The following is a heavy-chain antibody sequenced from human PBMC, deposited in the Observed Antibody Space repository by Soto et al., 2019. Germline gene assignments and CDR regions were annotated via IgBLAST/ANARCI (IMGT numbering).Heavy chain of an antibody. Sequence: QFQVQESGPGLVKPSGALSLTCAVSGVSVSSANGWTWVRQPSGKGLVWIGEIYHSGSSNYNPSLTSRVTMAVDKSKNEFSLKLTSVTAADTAVYYCAKKMFRGGYFYGLDVWGQGTKVTVSS. CDR2: IYHSGSS. J-gene: IGHJ6*02. D-gene: IGHD3-10*01. V-gene: IGHV4-4*02. CDR1: GVSVSSANG. CDR3: AKKMFRGGYFYGLDV.